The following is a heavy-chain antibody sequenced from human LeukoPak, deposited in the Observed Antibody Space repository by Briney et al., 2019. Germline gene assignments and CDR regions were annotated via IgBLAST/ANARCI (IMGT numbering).Heavy chain of an antibody. CDR2: IDSDGSST. CDR1: GFTLSRYW. V-gene: IGHV3-74*01. Sequence: GGSLRLSCAASGFTLSRYWMYWVRQVPGKGPVWVSHIDSDGSSTFYADSVKGRFTISRDNAKNSLYLQMNSLRAEDTTVYYCARRVGYGMDVWGQGTTVTVSS. CDR3: ARRVGYGMDV. J-gene: IGHJ6*02. D-gene: IGHD3-16*01.